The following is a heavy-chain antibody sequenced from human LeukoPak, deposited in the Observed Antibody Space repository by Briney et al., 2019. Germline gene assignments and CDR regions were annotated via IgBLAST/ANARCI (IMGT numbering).Heavy chain of an antibody. J-gene: IGHJ6*02. CDR2: IYYSGST. D-gene: IGHD6-13*01. Sequence: KPSETLSLTCTVSGGSISSGDYYWSWIRQPPGRGLEWIGYIYYSGSTYYNPSLKSRVTISVDTSKNQFSLKLSSVTAADTAVYYCARWGGSSWIPYYYYGMDVWGQGTTVTVSS. CDR1: GGSISSGDYY. V-gene: IGHV4-30-4*02. CDR3: ARWGGSSWIPYYYYGMDV.